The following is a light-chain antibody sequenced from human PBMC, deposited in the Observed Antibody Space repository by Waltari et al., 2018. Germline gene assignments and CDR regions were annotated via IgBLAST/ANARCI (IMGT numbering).Light chain of an antibody. V-gene: IGKV1-39*01. CDR1: QSISSY. CDR2: AAS. Sequence: DIQMTQSPSSLSASVGDRVTITCRASQSISSYLNWYQQKPGKAPKPLIYAASGLQSGVPSRFSGSGSGTDFTLTISSLPPEDFATYYCQQSYSTLSITFGQGTRLEIK. J-gene: IGKJ5*01. CDR3: QQSYSTLSIT.